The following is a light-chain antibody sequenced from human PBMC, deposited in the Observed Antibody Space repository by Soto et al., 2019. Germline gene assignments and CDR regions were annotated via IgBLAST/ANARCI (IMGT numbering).Light chain of an antibody. V-gene: IGKV1-5*01. Sequence: DIQMTQSPSTLSASVGDRVTITCRASQSISSWLAWYQQKPGKAHKLLIYDASSLESGVPSRFSGSGSGTEFTLTISSLQPDDFATDYCQQYNSYSLYTFGQGTKLEIK. CDR3: QQYNSYSLYT. J-gene: IGKJ2*01. CDR1: QSISSW. CDR2: DAS.